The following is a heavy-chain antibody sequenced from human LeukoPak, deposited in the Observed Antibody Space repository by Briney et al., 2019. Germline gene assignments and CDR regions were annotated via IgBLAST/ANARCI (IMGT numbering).Heavy chain of an antibody. CDR2: IIPIFGTT. CDR3: ASNIGITIFGVVTPYPYYYMDV. V-gene: IGHV1-69*05. CDR1: GGTFSSYA. D-gene: IGHD3-3*01. J-gene: IGHJ6*03. Sequence: ASVKVSCTASGGTFSSYAISWVRQAPGQGLEWMGGIIPIFGTTNYAQKFKGRVTITTDESTSTAYMEMSSLRSEDTAVYYCASNIGITIFGVVTPYPYYYMDVWGKGTTVTVSS.